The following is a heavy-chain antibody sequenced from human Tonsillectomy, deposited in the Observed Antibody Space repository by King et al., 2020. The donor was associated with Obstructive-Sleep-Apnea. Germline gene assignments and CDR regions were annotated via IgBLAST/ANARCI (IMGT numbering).Heavy chain of an antibody. V-gene: IGHV4-31*03. Sequence: VQLQESGPGLVKPSQTLSLTCTVSGGSITSGGYFWSLIRQHPGKGLEWIGYIYNSGSTYYNSSLKSRVTISVDTSNNQFSLKLTSVTVADTAVYYCARALGIRGGFDYWGQGTLVTVSS. CDR3: ARALGIRGGFDY. D-gene: IGHD7-27*01. CDR1: GGSITSGGYF. J-gene: IGHJ4*02. CDR2: IYNSGST.